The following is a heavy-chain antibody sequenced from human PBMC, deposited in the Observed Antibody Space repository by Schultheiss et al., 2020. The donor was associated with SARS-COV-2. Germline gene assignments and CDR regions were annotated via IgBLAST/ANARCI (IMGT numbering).Heavy chain of an antibody. V-gene: IGHV4-4*07. CDR3: ARDYGDYVGMDV. CDR1: GGSISSYH. J-gene: IGHJ6*02. CDR2: IYTSGST. Sequence: SQTLSLTCTVSGGSISSYHWTWIRQPPGRGLEWIGRIYTSGSTNYNPSLKSRVTISVDKSKNQFSLKLSSVTAADTAVYYCARDYGDYVGMDVWGQGTTVTVSS. D-gene: IGHD4-17*01.